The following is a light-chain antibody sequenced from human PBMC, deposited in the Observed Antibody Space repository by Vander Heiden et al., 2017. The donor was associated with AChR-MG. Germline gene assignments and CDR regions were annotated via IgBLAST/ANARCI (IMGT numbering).Light chain of an antibody. CDR3: HQDHDWPLT. V-gene: IGKV3-15*01. Sequence: DIVMTQSPTTLSVSPGERATLSCRASHSVDGDLAWYQHKPGQAPRLLIYFASMRATGVPARFSGSGSGTEFTLTISSLQSEDFAFYYCHQDHDWPLTFGHRTKVDLK. CDR1: HSVDGD. J-gene: IGKJ3*01. CDR2: FAS.